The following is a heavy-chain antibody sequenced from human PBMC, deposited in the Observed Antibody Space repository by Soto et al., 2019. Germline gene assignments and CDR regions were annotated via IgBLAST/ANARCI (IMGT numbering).Heavy chain of an antibody. Sequence: SETLSLTCAVYGGSFSGYYWSWIRQPPGKGLEWIGEINHSGSTNYNPSLKSRVTISVDTSKNQFSLKLSSVTAADTAVYYCARATIVVVVAATPDAFDIWGQGTMVTVSS. CDR2: INHSGST. CDR1: GGSFSGYY. CDR3: ARATIVVVVAATPDAFDI. V-gene: IGHV4-34*01. J-gene: IGHJ3*02. D-gene: IGHD2-15*01.